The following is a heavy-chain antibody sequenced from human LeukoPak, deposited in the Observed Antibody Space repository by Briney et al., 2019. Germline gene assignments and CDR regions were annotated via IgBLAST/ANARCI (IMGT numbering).Heavy chain of an antibody. CDR3: ARDAYYYGSGSYFFDY. D-gene: IGHD3-10*01. Sequence: SETLSLTCGVYDGSFNCYYWTWIRQPPGKGLEWIGEISHSGSTKYNPSLKSRVTMSVDTSKNQFSLKLSSVTAADTAVHYCARDAYYYGSGSYFFDYWGQGTLVTVSS. V-gene: IGHV4-34*10. CDR1: DGSFNCYY. J-gene: IGHJ4*02. CDR2: ISHSGST.